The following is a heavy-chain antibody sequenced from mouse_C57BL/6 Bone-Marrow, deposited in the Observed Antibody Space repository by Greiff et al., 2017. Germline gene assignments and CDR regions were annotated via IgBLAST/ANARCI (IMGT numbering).Heavy chain of an antibody. D-gene: IGHD1-1*02. V-gene: IGHV2-2*01. CDR2: IWSGGSK. CDR3: ARNWWDWYFDV. Sequence: QVQLKQSGPGLVQPSQSLSITCTVSGFSLTSYGVHWVRQSPGQGLEWLGVIWSGGSKDYNAAFIYSMGISKENSKSQVFFKMNSLQADDTAIYYCARNWWDWYFDVWGTGTTVTVSS. J-gene: IGHJ1*03. CDR1: GFSLTSYG.